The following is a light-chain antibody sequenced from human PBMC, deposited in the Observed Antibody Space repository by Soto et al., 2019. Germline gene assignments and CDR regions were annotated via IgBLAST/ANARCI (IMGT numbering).Light chain of an antibody. V-gene: IGLV3-9*01. J-gene: IGLJ3*02. CDR3: HLWDSSTGV. Sequence: SYELTQALSVSVALEHTARITCGGNNIDSKNVHWYQQKPGQAPVLVIYRNFNRPSGIPERFSGSNSGNTATLTISRAQAGDEADYYCHLWDSSTGVFGGGTKLTVL. CDR1: NIDSKN. CDR2: RNF.